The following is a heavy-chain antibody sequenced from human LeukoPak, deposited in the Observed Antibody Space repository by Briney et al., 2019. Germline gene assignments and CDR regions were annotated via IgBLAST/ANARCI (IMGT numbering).Heavy chain of an antibody. CDR2: ISSSSSTI. Sequence: AGGSLRLSCAASGFTFSSYSMTWVRQAPGKGLEWVSYISSSSSTIYYADSVKGRFTISRDNAKNSLYLQMNSLRAEDTAVYYCARAQPIQLWSLPNYYYGMDVWGQGTTVTVSS. V-gene: IGHV3-48*01. CDR3: ARAQPIQLWSLPNYYYGMDV. J-gene: IGHJ6*02. D-gene: IGHD5-18*01. CDR1: GFTFSSYS.